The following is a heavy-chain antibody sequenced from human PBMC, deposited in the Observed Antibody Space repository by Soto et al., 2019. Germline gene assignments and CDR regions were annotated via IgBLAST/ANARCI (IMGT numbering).Heavy chain of an antibody. CDR3: ARPVEIATISRSYLFY. CDR2: IIPIFGTG. D-gene: IGHD2-21*01. CDR1: GGTFSNYA. V-gene: IGHV1-69*01. Sequence: QVQLVQSGAEVKKPGSSVKVSCKASGGTFSNYAINWVRQAPGQGLEWMGGIIPIFGTGNYAQKFQGRVTSTADESTSTAYLDLGGLRPEDTAVYYCARPVEIATISRSYLFYWGQGTLVTVSS. J-gene: IGHJ4*02.